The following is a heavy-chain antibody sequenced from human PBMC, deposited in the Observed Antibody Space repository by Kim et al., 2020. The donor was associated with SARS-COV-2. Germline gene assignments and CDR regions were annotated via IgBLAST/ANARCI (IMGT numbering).Heavy chain of an antibody. Sequence: GGSLRLSCAASGFTLSSTNNMNWVRQAPGKGLEFVSSITSSGTIYYADPVKGRFTISRDNAKNSLYLQMNSLRDEDTAVYYCARGLTDWGQGTLVTVSS. CDR1: GFTLSSTNN. J-gene: IGHJ4*02. V-gene: IGHV3-48*02. D-gene: IGHD3-16*01. CDR3: ARGLTD. CDR2: ITSSGTI.